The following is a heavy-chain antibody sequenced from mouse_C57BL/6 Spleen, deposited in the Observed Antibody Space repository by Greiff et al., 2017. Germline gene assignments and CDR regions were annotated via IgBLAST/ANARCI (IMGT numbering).Heavy chain of an antibody. V-gene: IGHV1-54*01. CDR1: GYAFTNYL. D-gene: IGHD2-2*01. Sequence: QVQLQQSGAELVRPGTSVKVSCKASGYAFTNYLIEWVKQRPGQGLEWIGEFNPESGGTNYNEKFKGKATLTADKSSSTAYMQLSSLTSEDSAVYFCAREMVTYYAMDYWGQGTSVTVSS. J-gene: IGHJ4*01. CDR2: FNPESGGT. CDR3: AREMVTYYAMDY.